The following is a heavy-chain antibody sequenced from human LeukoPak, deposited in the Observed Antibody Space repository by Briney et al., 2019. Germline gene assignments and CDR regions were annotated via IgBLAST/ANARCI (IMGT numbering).Heavy chain of an antibody. D-gene: IGHD5-12*01. V-gene: IGHV1-3*01. Sequence: GASVKVSCKASGYTFTSYGISWVRQAPGQRLEWMGWINAGNGNTKYSQKFQGRVTITRDTSASTAYMELSSLRSEDTAVYHCARGPTRPWFDPWGQGTLVTVSS. CDR2: INAGNGNT. CDR3: ARGPTRPWFDP. CDR1: GYTFTSYG. J-gene: IGHJ5*02.